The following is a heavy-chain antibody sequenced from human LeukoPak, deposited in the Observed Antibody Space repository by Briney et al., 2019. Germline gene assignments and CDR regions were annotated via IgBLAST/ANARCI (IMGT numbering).Heavy chain of an antibody. CDR2: IYHTGST. D-gene: IGHD3-3*01. CDR3: ARGRSRVVIRGYGMDA. Sequence: SQTLSLTCDVSGGSISSGLYSWSWIRQPLGKGLEWIGYIYHTGSTYYNPSLKSRVTISVDTSKNQFSLRLSSVTAADTAVYYCARGRSRVVIRGYGMDAWGQGTTVTVSS. V-gene: IGHV4-30-2*01. CDR1: GGSISSGLYS. J-gene: IGHJ6*02.